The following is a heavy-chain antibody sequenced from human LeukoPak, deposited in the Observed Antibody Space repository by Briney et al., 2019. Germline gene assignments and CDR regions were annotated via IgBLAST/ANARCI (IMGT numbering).Heavy chain of an antibody. V-gene: IGHV3-30*03. Sequence: GRSLRLACAASGFTFSGYSMHWVRQPPGKGLESVAVISSAGTEKYYADSVRGRFTISRDNSKNTLYLQVDSLRAEDSAVYYCASDGVNGYNDLDYWGQGTLVTVSS. CDR2: ISSAGTEK. CDR3: ASDGVNGYNDLDY. CDR1: GFTFSGYS. D-gene: IGHD5-24*01. J-gene: IGHJ4*02.